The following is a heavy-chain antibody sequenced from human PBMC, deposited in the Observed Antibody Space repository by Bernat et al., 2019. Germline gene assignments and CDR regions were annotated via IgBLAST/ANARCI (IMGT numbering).Heavy chain of an antibody. D-gene: IGHD3-9*01. CDR3: ASSLYYDILTGWSSRDYYYMDV. CDR2: IYPGDSDT. Sequence: EVQLVQSGAEVKKPGESLKISGKGSGYSFTSYWIGWVRQMPGKGLEWMGIIYPGDSDTRYSPSFQGQVTISADKSISTAYLQWSSLKASDTAMYYCASSLYYDILTGWSSRDYYYMDVWGKGTTVTVSS. V-gene: IGHV5-51*01. CDR1: GYSFTSYW. J-gene: IGHJ6*03.